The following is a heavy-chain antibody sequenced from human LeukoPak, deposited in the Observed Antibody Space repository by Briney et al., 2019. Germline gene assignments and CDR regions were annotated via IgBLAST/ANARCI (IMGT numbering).Heavy chain of an antibody. D-gene: IGHD6-13*01. Sequence: SQTLSLTCAISGDSVSSNSAAWNWIRQSPSGGLEWLGRRYYRSKWYNDYAVSVKSRITINPDTSKNQFSLQLNSVTPEDTAVYYCARGAAAGKGNWFDPWGQGTLVTVSS. J-gene: IGHJ5*02. V-gene: IGHV6-1*01. CDR1: GDSVSSNSAA. CDR3: ARGAAAGKGNWFDP. CDR2: RYYRSKWYN.